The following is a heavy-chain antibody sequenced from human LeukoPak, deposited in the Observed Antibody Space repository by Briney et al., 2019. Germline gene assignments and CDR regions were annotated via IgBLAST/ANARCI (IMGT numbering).Heavy chain of an antibody. Sequence: ASVKVSCKASGYTFTSYYMHWVRQAPGQGLEWMGIINPSGGSTSYAQKFQGRVTMTRDMSTSTVYMELSSLRSEDTAVYYCARHVPETGEDYWGQGTLVTVSS. CDR1: GYTFTSYY. V-gene: IGHV1-46*01. CDR2: INPSGGST. D-gene: IGHD1-14*01. J-gene: IGHJ4*02. CDR3: ARHVPETGEDY.